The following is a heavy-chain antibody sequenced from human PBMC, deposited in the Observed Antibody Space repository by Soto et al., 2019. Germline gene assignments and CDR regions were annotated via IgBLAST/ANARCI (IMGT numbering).Heavy chain of an antibody. D-gene: IGHD6-19*01. CDR2: ISDDGTKT. CDR1: GFTFRSFG. V-gene: IGHV3-30*03. CDR3: TQPRSSLQWPPVDP. Sequence: QVKLVDSGGGVVQPGRSLRLSCVTSGFTFRSFGMHWVRQAPGKGPEWVAFISDDGTKTDYVDSVKGRFTISRDNRRNTLYLQMDSLRSEDTAVYYCTQPRSSLQWPPVDPWGHGTLVTVSS. J-gene: IGHJ5*02.